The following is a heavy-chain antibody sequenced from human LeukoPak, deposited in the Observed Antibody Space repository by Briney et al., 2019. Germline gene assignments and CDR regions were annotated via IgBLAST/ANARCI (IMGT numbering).Heavy chain of an antibody. CDR1: GFTLSSYG. CDR3: AAVVRSGSPFDY. D-gene: IGHD6-25*01. J-gene: IGHJ4*02. CDR2: INGDGSST. Sequence: GGSLRLSCAASGFTLSSYGMHWVRQAPGKGLVWVSRINGDGSSTSYADSVKGRFTISRDNAKNTLYLQMTSLRVEDTAVYYCAAVVRSGSPFDYWGQGTLVTVSS. V-gene: IGHV3-74*01.